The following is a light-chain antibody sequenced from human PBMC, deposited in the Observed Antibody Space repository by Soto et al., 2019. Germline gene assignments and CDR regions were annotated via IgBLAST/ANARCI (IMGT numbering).Light chain of an antibody. CDR3: SSYTSSSLYV. CDR1: SSDIGGHHF. J-gene: IGLJ1*01. CDR2: EVT. V-gene: IGLV2-14*01. Sequence: QSVLTQPASVSGSPGQSITISCTGASSDIGGHHFVSWDQQQSGKAPKLGISEVTDRPTGASDLFFGSQSGNTASLSISGLQPEDEEHYYCSSYTSSSLYVFGTGTKVTVL.